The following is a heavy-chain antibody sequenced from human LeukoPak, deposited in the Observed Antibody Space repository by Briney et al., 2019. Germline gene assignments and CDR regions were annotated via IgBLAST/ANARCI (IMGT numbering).Heavy chain of an antibody. V-gene: IGHV3-43D*03. J-gene: IGHJ4*02. Sequence: GGSLRLSCAASGFSFDDYSMHWVRQAPGKGLEWVSLITWDGGSTHYADSVKGRFTISRDNSKDSLYLQMHSLRAEDSALYYCSKARGGGRDLFDYWGQGTLVTVSS. CDR3: SKARGGGRDLFDY. D-gene: IGHD6-25*01. CDR2: ITWDGGST. CDR1: GFSFDDYS.